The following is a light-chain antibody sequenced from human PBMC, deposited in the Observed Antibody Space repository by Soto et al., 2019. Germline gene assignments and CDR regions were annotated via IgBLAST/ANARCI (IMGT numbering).Light chain of an antibody. V-gene: IGKV3-20*01. Sequence: EIVLTQSPGTLSLSPGERATLSCRASQSFSSSYLAWYQQKPGQAPRLLMYGVSYRATGIPDRFSGGGSGTHFTLTISRLEPEDFAVYYCQQYGGSPPITFGQGTRLEIK. CDR1: QSFSSSY. CDR2: GVS. J-gene: IGKJ5*01. CDR3: QQYGGSPPIT.